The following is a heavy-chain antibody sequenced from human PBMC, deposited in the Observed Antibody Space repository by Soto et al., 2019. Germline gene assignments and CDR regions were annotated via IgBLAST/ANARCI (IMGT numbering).Heavy chain of an antibody. Sequence: EVQLVESGGGLVQPGGSLKLSCPASGFPFSASAMHWVRQASGKGLEWVGRIRSKANSYAPAYAASVKGRFTISRDDSKNTAYLQMTSLKTEDTAVYYCTRGVDTAMFQYYYGMDVWGQGTTVTVSS. CDR3: TRGVDTAMFQYYYGMDV. D-gene: IGHD5-18*01. J-gene: IGHJ6*02. CDR2: IRSKANSYAP. V-gene: IGHV3-73*02. CDR1: GFPFSASA.